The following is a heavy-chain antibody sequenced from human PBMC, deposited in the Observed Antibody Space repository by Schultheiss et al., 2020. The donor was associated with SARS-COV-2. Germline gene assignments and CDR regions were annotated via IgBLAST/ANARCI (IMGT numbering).Heavy chain of an antibody. CDR2: MNPNSGNT. V-gene: IGHV1-8*01. D-gene: IGHD3-22*01. Sequence: ASVKVSCKASGYTFTSYDINWVRQATGQGLEWMGWMNPNSGNTGYAQKFQGRVTMTRNTSASTAYMELSSLRSEDTAVYYCARGRYDSSGYPRAYFDYWGQGTLVTVSS. CDR1: GYTFTSYD. CDR3: ARGRYDSSGYPRAYFDY. J-gene: IGHJ4*02.